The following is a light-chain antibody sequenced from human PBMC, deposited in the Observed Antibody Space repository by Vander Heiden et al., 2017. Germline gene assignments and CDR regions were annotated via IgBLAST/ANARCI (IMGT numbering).Light chain of an antibody. J-gene: IGKJ3*01. V-gene: IGKV2-28*01. CDR2: LGS. Sequence: DIVMTQSPLSLPVTPGEPASISCRSSQSLLHSNGYNYLDWYLQKPGQSPQLLISLGSNRASGVPDRFSGSGSGTDCTLKISRVEAEDVGVYYCMQALQTPFTFGPGTKVDIK. CDR1: QSLLHSNGYNY. CDR3: MQALQTPFT.